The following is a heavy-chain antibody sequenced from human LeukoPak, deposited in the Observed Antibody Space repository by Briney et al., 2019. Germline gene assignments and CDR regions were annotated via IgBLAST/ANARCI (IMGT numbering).Heavy chain of an antibody. J-gene: IGHJ3*02. CDR2: ISAYNGNT. CDR3: ARRWGELNAFDI. D-gene: IGHD1-26*01. CDR1: GYTFTSYG. V-gene: IGHV1-18*01. Sequence: ASVKVSCKASGYTFTSYGISWVRQAPGQGLEWMGWISAYNGNTNYAQKLQGRVTMTRDMSTSTVYMDLSSLRSEDTAVYYCARRWGELNAFDIWGQGTMVTVSS.